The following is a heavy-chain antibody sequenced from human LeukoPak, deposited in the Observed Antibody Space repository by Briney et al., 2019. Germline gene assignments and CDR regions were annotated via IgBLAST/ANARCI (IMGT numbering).Heavy chain of an antibody. J-gene: IGHJ3*02. CDR2: INHSGST. CDR3: ARDYLGARSIVGATDAFDI. V-gene: IGHV4-34*01. D-gene: IGHD1-26*01. Sequence: RASETLSLTCAVYGGSFSGYYWSWIRQPPGKGLEWIGEINHSGSTNYNPSLKSRVTISVDTSKNQFSLKLSSVTAADTAVYYCARDYLGARSIVGATDAFDIWGQGTMVTVSS. CDR1: GGSFSGYY.